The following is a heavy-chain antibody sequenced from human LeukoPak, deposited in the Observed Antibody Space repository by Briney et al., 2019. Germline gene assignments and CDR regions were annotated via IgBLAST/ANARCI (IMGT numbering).Heavy chain of an antibody. J-gene: IGHJ4*02. CDR3: ARVVGGNLDGYKNYFDY. CDR2: IYHSGNT. D-gene: IGHD5-24*01. Sequence: SETLSLTCTVSGGSISSGYYWGWIRQPPGKGLEWIGSIYHSGNTYYNPSLKSRVTISVDTSKNQFSLKLSSVTAADTAVYYCARVVGGNLDGYKNYFDYWGQGTLVTVSS. CDR1: GGSISSGYY. V-gene: IGHV4-38-2*02.